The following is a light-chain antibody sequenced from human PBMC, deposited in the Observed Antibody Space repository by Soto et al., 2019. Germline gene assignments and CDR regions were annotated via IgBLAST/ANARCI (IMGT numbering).Light chain of an antibody. CDR1: QSISSW. J-gene: IGKJ4*01. CDR3: QQYESYPMT. V-gene: IGKV1-5*03. CDR2: KAS. Sequence: DSQMTQYPSTLSASAGDRVTITCRSSQSISSWLAWYKQKPGKAPKLLLSKASTLQSGVPPRFSGSGSGTEFTLTISSLQPDDFATYYCQQYESYPMTFGGGTKVEIK.